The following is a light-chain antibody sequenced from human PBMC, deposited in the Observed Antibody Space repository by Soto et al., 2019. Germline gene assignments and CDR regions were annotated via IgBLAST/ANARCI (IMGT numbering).Light chain of an antibody. CDR1: SSDVGGYNY. V-gene: IGLV2-14*01. CDR2: EVN. J-gene: IGLJ1*01. Sequence: QSALTQPASVSGSPGQSITISCTGTSSDVGGYNYVSWYQQHPGRAPKLMIFEVNNRPSGVSDRFSGSKSGNTASLTISGLQPEDEADYYCSSYTTSTTVVFGTGTKLTVL. CDR3: SSYTTSTTVV.